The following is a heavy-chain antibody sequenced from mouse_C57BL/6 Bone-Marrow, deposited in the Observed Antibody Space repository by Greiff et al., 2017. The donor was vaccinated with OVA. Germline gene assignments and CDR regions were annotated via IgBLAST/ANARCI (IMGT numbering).Heavy chain of an antibody. V-gene: IGHV5-4*01. Sequence: EVQLVESGGGLVKPGGSLKLSCAASGFTFSSYAMSWVRQTPEKRLEWVATISDGGSYTYYPDNVKGRFTISRDNAKNNLYLQMSHLKSEDTAMYYCARGLITTVVAFYWYFDVWGTGTTVTVSS. J-gene: IGHJ1*03. CDR1: GFTFSSYA. D-gene: IGHD1-1*01. CDR2: ISDGGSYT. CDR3: ARGLITTVVAFYWYFDV.